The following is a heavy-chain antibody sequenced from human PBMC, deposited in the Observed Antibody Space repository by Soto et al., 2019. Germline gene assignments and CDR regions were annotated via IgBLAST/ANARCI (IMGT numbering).Heavy chain of an antibody. Sequence: SETLSLTCTVSGGSISNYYWSWIRQPAGKGLEWIGRIYTGGSTNYNPSLKSRVTMSTDTSKNQFSLRLASVTAADTAVYYCARASVGPPGGGSWIMPFDYWGQGALVTVSS. V-gene: IGHV4-4*07. CDR2: IYTGGST. CDR3: ARASVGPPGGGSWIMPFDY. J-gene: IGHJ4*02. CDR1: GGSISNYY. D-gene: IGHD2-15*01.